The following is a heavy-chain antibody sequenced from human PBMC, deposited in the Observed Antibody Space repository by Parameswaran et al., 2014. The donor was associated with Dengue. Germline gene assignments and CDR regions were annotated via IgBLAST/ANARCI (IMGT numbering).Heavy chain of an antibody. CDR2: IDWDDDK. J-gene: IGHJ4*02. V-gene: IGHV2-70*01. CDR3: ARAYYYDSSGYYYLRRPYYFDY. Sequence: ARWIRQPPGKALEWLALIDWDDDKYYSTSLKTRLTISKDTPKNQVVLTMTNMDPVDTATYYCARAYYYDSSGYYYLRRPYYFDYWGQGTLVTVSS. D-gene: IGHD3-22*01.